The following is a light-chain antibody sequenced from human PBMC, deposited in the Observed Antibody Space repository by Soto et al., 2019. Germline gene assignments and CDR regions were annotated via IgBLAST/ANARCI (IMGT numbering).Light chain of an antibody. CDR2: RAS. J-gene: IGKJ3*01. V-gene: IGKV1-39*01. CDR1: QNIGSF. CDR3: QQSHDDPG. Sequence: DIRMTQSPSSLSASVGDRVTITCRASQNIGSFLNWYQQKAAKAPRLLIYRASSLRSGVPSRFSGSGSGTDFALTISGLQPEDFGTYYCQQSHDDPGFGPGTRVDIQ.